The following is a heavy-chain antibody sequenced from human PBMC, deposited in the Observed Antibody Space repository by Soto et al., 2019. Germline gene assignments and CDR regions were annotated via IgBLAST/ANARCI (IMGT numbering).Heavy chain of an antibody. J-gene: IGHJ4*02. V-gene: IGHV1-3*01. CDR1: GYTLSTYA. D-gene: IGHD3-10*01. Sequence: VASVKVSCKASGYTLSTYALHWVRQSPGQRLEWMGWIDADSDNTKYSLKFQGRVTITRDTSASTAYMELSGLRSEDTAVYYCARGRASGSYYLLDYWGQGTLVTVSS. CDR2: IDADSDNT. CDR3: ARGRASGSYYLLDY.